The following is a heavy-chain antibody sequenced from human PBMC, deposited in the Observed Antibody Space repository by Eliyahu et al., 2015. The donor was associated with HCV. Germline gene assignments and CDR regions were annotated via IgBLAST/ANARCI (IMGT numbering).Heavy chain of an antibody. V-gene: IGHV1-69*04. CDR3: ARDQEVGQQLGDDY. Sequence: QVQLVQSGAEVKKPRSSVKVSCXASGXTFSSYAIXWVRQAPGQGXEWMGRIIPILGIANYAQKFXGRVTITADKSTSTAYMELSSLRSEDTAVYYCARDQEVGQQLGDDYWGQGTLVTVSS. D-gene: IGHD6-13*01. CDR1: GXTFSSYA. J-gene: IGHJ4*02. CDR2: IIPILGIA.